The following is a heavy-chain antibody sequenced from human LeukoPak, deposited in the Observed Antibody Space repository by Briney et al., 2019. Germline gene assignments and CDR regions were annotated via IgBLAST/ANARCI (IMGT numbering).Heavy chain of an antibody. D-gene: IGHD5-18*01. CDR3: ARDRGVRYSYGYSIENWFDP. CDR1: GFSVSNYY. Sequence: GGSLRLSCAVSGFSVSNYYMNWVRQAPGKGLEWVSLIRGSGETFYADSVKGRFTISRDNAKNSLYLQMNSLRAEDTAVYYCARDRGVRYSYGYSIENWFDPWGQGTLVTVSS. CDR2: IRGSGET. V-gene: IGHV3-69-1*01. J-gene: IGHJ5*02.